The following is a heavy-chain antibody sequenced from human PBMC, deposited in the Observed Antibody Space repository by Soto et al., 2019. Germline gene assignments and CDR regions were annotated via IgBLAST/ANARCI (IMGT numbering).Heavy chain of an antibody. CDR1: GFTFSSYA. D-gene: IGHD3-10*01. CDR2: ISGSGGST. CDR3: ARVGFGELLAHGMDV. Sequence: GSLRLSCAASGFTFSSYAMSWVRQAPGKGLEWVSAISGSGGSTYYADSVKGRFTISRDNSKNTLYLQMNSLRAEDTAVYYCARVGFGELLAHGMDVWGQGTTVTVSS. J-gene: IGHJ6*02. V-gene: IGHV3-23*01.